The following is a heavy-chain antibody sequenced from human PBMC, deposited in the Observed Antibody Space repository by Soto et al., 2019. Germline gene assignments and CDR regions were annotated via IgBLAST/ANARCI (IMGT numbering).Heavy chain of an antibody. V-gene: IGHV4-61*01. D-gene: IGHD3-16*01. CDR1: GGSVSSGSYY. CDR2: IYYSGST. Sequence: SETLSLTCTVSGGSVSSGSYYWSWIRQPPGKGLEWIGYIYYSGSTNYNPSLKSRVTISVDTSKNQFSLKLSSVTAADTAVYYCARETVCFRDPTYTWIDPWGQGNALTVSS. J-gene: IGHJ5*01. CDR3: ARETVCFRDPTYTWIDP.